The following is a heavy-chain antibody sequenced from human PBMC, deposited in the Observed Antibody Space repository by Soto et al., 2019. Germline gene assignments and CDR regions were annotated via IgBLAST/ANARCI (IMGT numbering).Heavy chain of an antibody. CDR1: GDSINGYY. D-gene: IGHD2-2*01. Sequence: KPSETLSLTCTVSGDSINGYYWSWIRQPPGKGLEWLGYVYFTGSTNYNPSLKSRVTISVSTSKKQFSLRLTSVTAADTAVYYCARSLVTPATNIDYWGQGTLVTVSS. J-gene: IGHJ4*02. CDR3: ARSLVTPATNIDY. CDR2: VYFTGST. V-gene: IGHV4-59*01.